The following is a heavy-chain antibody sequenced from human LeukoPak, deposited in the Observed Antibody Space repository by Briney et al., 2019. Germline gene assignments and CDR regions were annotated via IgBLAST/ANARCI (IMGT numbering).Heavy chain of an antibody. J-gene: IGHJ3*02. D-gene: IGHD3-10*01. CDR2: IYSGGDT. Sequence: PGGSLRLSCAASGFFVSNNYMSWVRQAPGKGLEGVSVIYSGGDTYYADSVKGRFTISRDNSKNTLYLQMNRLRAEDTAIYYCASGQFDEIYAFHIWGQGTLVTVSS. CDR3: ASGQFDEIYAFHI. CDR1: GFFVSNNY. V-gene: IGHV3-53*01.